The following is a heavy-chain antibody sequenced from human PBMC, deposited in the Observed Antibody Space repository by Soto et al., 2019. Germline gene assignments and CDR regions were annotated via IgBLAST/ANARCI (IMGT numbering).Heavy chain of an antibody. CDR2: IIPALGAA. V-gene: IGHV1-69*08. D-gene: IGHD6-6*01. J-gene: IGHJ4*02. Sequence: QVHLVQSGAEVKKPGSSVKVSCKTSGGTISTYVINWVRQAPGQGLEWMGRIIPALGAADYAQKFQERLTITADKSTSTAYMELSSLRSDDTAVYYCARGGQQVVSFDYWGQGTLVAVSS. CDR1: GGTISTYV. CDR3: ARGGQQVVSFDY.